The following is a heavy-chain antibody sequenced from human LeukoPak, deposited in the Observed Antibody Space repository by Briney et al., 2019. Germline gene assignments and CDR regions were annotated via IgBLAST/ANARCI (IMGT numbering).Heavy chain of an antibody. J-gene: IGHJ3*02. CDR3: ARGPPPCLRKCGGALDI. V-gene: IGHV4-39*07. D-gene: IGHD2-21*01. CDR2: IYYSGST. CDR1: GGSISSSSYY. Sequence: PSETLSLTCTVSGGSISSSSYYWGWIRQPPGKGLEWIGSIYYSGSTYYNPSLKSRVTISMDTSKNQFSLKLSSVTAADTAVYYCARGPPPCLRKCGGALDIWGQGTMVTVSS.